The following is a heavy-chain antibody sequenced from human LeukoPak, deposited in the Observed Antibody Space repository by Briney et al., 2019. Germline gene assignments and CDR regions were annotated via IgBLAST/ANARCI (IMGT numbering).Heavy chain of an antibody. D-gene: IGHD3-10*01. J-gene: IGHJ6*02. CDR3: ARYFGDPQGMDV. CDR2: ISGSSDAI. Sequence: GGSLRLSCAASGFIFSTYSKSWVRQAPGKGLEWVSYISGSSDAIYYADSVKGRFTISRDNAKNSLYLQMNSLRDEDTAVYYCARYFGDPQGMDVWGQGTTVTVSS. V-gene: IGHV3-48*02. CDR1: GFIFSTYS.